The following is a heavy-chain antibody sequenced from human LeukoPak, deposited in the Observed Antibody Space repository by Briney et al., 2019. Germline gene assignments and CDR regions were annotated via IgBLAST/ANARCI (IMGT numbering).Heavy chain of an antibody. V-gene: IGHV1-8*01. CDR3: AGGYDSIVYYLA. CDR2: MNPNSGNT. J-gene: IGHJ5*02. Sequence: ASVKVSCKASGYTFTSYDINWVRQATGQGLEWMGWMNPNSGNTGYAQKFQGRVTIPSTTSISTPYMELSSLISEDPALYYCAGGYDSIVYYLAWGQGPLVTVSS. D-gene: IGHD3-22*01. CDR1: GYTFTSYD.